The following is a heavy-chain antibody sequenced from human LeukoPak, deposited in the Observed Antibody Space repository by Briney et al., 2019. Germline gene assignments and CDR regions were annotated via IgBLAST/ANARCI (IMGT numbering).Heavy chain of an antibody. D-gene: IGHD5-24*01. V-gene: IGHV1-46*01. Sequence: INPSGGSTSYAQKFQGRVTMTRDTSTSTVYMELSSLRSEDTAVYYCAREGVEMATTFDYWGQGTLVTVSS. CDR2: INPSGGST. J-gene: IGHJ4*02. CDR3: AREGVEMATTFDY.